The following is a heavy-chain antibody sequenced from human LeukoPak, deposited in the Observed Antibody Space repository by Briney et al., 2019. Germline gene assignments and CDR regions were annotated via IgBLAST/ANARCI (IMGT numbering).Heavy chain of an antibody. D-gene: IGHD2-15*01. Sequence: SETLSLTCTVSGGSISSGDYYWSWIRQPPGKGLEWIGYIYYSGSTYYNPSLKSRVTISVDTSKNQFSLKLSSVTAADTAVYYCAREYCSGGSCHGDYWGQGTLVTVSS. CDR2: IYYSGST. J-gene: IGHJ4*02. CDR3: AREYCSGGSCHGDY. V-gene: IGHV4-30-4*01. CDR1: GGSISSGDYY.